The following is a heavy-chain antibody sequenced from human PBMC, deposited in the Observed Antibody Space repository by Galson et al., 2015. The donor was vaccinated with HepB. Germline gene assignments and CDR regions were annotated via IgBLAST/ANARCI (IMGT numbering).Heavy chain of an antibody. D-gene: IGHD2-15*01. CDR2: IYHSGST. CDR3: ARDEWVGCSGGSCYSRFYYYYGMDV. Sequence: SETLSLTCAVSGGSISSGNWWSWVRQPPGKGLEWIGEIYHSGSTNYNPSLKSRVTISVDKSKNQFSLKLSSVTAADTAVYYCARDEWVGCSGGSCYSRFYYYYGMDVWGQGTTVTVSS. J-gene: IGHJ6*02. V-gene: IGHV4-4*02. CDR1: GGSISSGNW.